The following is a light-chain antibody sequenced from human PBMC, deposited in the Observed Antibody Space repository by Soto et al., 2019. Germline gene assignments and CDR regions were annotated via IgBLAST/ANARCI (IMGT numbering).Light chain of an antibody. CDR3: LQYNSYPYT. J-gene: IGKJ2*01. V-gene: IGKV1-17*01. CDR2: AAS. CDR1: QGIRSD. Sequence: DIQMIQSPSSLSASVGDRVTITCRASQGIRSDLGWYQQRPGKAPKRLIYAASSLQSGVPLRFSGSGSGTEFTLTISSLQPEDFATYYCLQYNSYPYTFGQGTKLEIK.